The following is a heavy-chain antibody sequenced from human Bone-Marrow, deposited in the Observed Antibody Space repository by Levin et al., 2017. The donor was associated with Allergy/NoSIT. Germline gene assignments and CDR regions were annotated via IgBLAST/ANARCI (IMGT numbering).Heavy chain of an antibody. Sequence: GGSLRLSCATSGFNFSSSGLHWVRQAPGKGLAWVGVISHDGDNTYYADSVKGRFTISRDNSKNSLFLQMNSLRAEDTAVYYCATTLTDPSTMYLSETTSWKLGDYWGQGTLVTVSS. CDR1: GFNFSSSG. CDR2: ISHDGDNT. CDR3: ATTLTDPSTMYLSETTSWKLGDY. D-gene: IGHD1-1*01. V-gene: IGHV3-30*03. J-gene: IGHJ4*02.